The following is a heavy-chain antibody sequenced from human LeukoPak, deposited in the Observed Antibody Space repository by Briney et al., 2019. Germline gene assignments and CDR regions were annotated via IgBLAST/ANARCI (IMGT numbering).Heavy chain of an antibody. Sequence: GGSLRLSCAASQFTFGDYGMVWVRQAPGKGVEGVSGISWNGDENTYADSVKGGFTISREDAKNSLYLQMNSLRAEDTALYYCARDNWGPDHWGQGTLVTVSS. CDR3: ARDNWGPDH. D-gene: IGHD7-27*01. CDR1: QFTFGDYG. V-gene: IGHV3-20*04. J-gene: IGHJ4*02. CDR2: ISWNGDEN.